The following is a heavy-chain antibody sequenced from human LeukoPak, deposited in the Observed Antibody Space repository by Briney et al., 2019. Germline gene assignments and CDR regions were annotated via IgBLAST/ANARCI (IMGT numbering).Heavy chain of an antibody. CDR2: ISGSGGST. Sequence: GGSLRLSCAVSGFTFSSYAMSWVRQAPGKGLEWVSAISGSGGSTYYADSVKGRFTISRDNSKNTLYLQMNSLRAEDTAVYYCAKDPNMMIVAKGRYFDYWGQGTLVTVSS. D-gene: IGHD3-22*01. J-gene: IGHJ4*02. V-gene: IGHV3-23*01. CDR1: GFTFSSYA. CDR3: AKDPNMMIVAKGRYFDY.